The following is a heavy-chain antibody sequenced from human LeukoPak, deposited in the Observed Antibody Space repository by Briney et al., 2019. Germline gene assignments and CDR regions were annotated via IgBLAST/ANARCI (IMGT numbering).Heavy chain of an antibody. Sequence: PGGSLRLSCAASGFTFSSYAMSWVRQAPGKGLDWVSAISGSGGSTYYADSVKGRFTISRDNSNNTLYLQMNSLRAEDTAVYYCAKAGNYGDYYFDYWGQGTLVTVSS. CDR3: AKAGNYGDYYFDY. CDR2: ISGSGGST. J-gene: IGHJ4*02. CDR1: GFTFSSYA. D-gene: IGHD4-17*01. V-gene: IGHV3-23*01.